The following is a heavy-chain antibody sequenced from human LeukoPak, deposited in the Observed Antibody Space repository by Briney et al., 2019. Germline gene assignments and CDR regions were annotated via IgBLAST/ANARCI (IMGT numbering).Heavy chain of an antibody. V-gene: IGHV4-39*07. J-gene: IGHJ4*02. CDR1: GASIISSSYY. D-gene: IGHD1-26*01. Sequence: SETLSLTCTVSGASIISSSYYWGWIRQPPGKGLEWIGNIYYSGSTRYNPSLKSRVAISVDTSKNQFSLKLSSVTAADTAVYYCARYSGSQRYFDYWGQGTLVTVSS. CDR2: IYYSGST. CDR3: ARYSGSQRYFDY.